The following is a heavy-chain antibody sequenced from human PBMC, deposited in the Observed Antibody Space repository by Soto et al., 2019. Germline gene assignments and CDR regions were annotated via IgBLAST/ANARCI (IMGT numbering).Heavy chain of an antibody. D-gene: IGHD6-6*01. CDR3: ARGDPRAARSSYYYYYYMDV. Sequence: SETLSLTCAVYGGSFSGYYWSWIRQPPGKGLEWIGEINHSGSTNYNPSIKSRVTISVDTSKNQFSLKLSSVTAADTAVYYCARGDPRAARSSYYYYYYMDVWGKGTTVTVSS. V-gene: IGHV4-34*01. J-gene: IGHJ6*03. CDR1: GGSFSGYY. CDR2: INHSGST.